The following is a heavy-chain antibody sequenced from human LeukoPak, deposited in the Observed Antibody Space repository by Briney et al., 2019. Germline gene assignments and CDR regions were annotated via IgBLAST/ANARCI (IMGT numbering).Heavy chain of an antibody. CDR1: GFIFGDYA. CDR2: ISWNSGSI. Sequence: PGGSLRLSCTASGFIFGDYAMSWVRQAPEKGLEWVSGISWNSGSIGYADSVKGRFTISRDNAKNSLYLQMNSLRAEDTALYYCAKDIGPEIATGYYFDYWGQGTLVTVSS. D-gene: IGHD5-24*01. V-gene: IGHV3-9*01. CDR3: AKDIGPEIATGYYFDY. J-gene: IGHJ4*02.